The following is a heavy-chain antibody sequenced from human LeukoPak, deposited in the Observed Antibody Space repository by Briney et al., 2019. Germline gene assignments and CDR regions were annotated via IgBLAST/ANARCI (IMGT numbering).Heavy chain of an antibody. CDR1: GFTFNRRG. CDR3: ARARYYYDSSGYPKPRYYFDY. D-gene: IGHD3-22*01. J-gene: IGHJ4*02. Sequence: GGSLRLSCAASGFTFNRRGMHWVRQAPGKGLEWVAFIRYDGGETFYADFVKGRFTISRDNSKNSLYLQMNSLRAEDTAVYYCARARYYYDSSGYPKPRYYFDYWGQGTLVTVSS. CDR2: IRYDGGET. V-gene: IGHV3-30*02.